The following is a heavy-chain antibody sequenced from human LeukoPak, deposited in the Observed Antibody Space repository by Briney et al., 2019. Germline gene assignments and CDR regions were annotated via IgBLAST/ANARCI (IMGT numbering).Heavy chain of an antibody. D-gene: IGHD2-2*01. CDR2: ISYDGSNK. V-gene: IGHV3-30-3*01. CDR1: GFTFSSYA. Sequence: GGSLRLSCAASGFTFSSYAMHWVRQAPGKGLEWVAVISYDGSNKYYADSVKGRFTISRDNSKNTLYLQMNSLRAEDTAVYYCAGDLPWSGYCSSTSCPAGGHGWFDPWGQGTLVTVSS. J-gene: IGHJ5*02. CDR3: AGDLPWSGYCSSTSCPAGGHGWFDP.